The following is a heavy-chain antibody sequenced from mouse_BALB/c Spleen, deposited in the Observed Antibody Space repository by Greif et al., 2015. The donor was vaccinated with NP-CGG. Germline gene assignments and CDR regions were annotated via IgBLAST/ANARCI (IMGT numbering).Heavy chain of an antibody. CDR2: INPSTGYT. CDR3: AIHYGNYFDY. V-gene: IGHV1-7*01. Sequence: QVQLQQSGAELAKPGASVKMSCKASGYTFTSYWMHWVKQRPGQGLEWIGYINPSTGYTEYNQKFKDKATLTADKSSSTAYSQRSSLTSEESAVYYCAIHYGNYFDYWGQGTTLTVSS. CDR1: GYTFTSYW. D-gene: IGHD2-1*01. J-gene: IGHJ2*01.